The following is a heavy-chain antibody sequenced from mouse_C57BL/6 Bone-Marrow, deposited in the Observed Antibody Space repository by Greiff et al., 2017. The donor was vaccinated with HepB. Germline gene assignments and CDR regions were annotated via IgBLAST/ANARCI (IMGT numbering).Heavy chain of an antibody. CDR1: GYTFTGYW. CDR3: AEGRIYDGLGYAMDY. Sequence: QVQLQQSGAELMKPGASVKLSCKATGYTFTGYWIEWVKQRPGHGLEWIGEILPGSGSTNYNEKFKGKATVTADTSSNTAYMQLSSLTTEDSAIYYCAEGRIYDGLGYAMDYWGQGTSVTVSS. J-gene: IGHJ4*01. CDR2: ILPGSGST. V-gene: IGHV1-9*01. D-gene: IGHD2-3*01.